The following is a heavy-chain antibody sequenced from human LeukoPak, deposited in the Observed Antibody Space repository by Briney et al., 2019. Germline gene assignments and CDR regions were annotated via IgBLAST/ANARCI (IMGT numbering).Heavy chain of an antibody. V-gene: IGHV4-30-2*01. CDR3: ARVDSEKYYYDSSGYYLVYNWFDP. J-gene: IGHJ5*02. Sequence: SETLSLTSAVSGGSISSGGYSWSWIRQPPGKGLEWIGYIYHSGSTYYNPSLKSRVTISVDRSKNQFSLKLSSVTAADTAVYYCARVDSEKYYYDSSGYYLVYNWFDPWGQGTLVTVSS. CDR1: GGSISSGGYS. CDR2: IYHSGST. D-gene: IGHD3-22*01.